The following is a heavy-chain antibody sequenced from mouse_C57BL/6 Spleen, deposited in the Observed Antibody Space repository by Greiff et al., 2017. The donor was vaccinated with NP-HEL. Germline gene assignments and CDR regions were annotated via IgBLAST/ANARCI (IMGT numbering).Heavy chain of an antibody. V-gene: IGHV1-53*01. CDR2: INPSNGGT. J-gene: IGHJ4*01. CDR3: ARDRLPYYYAMDY. CDR1: GYTFTSYW. D-gene: IGHD1-2*01. Sequence: QVQLKQPGTELVKPGASVKLSCKASGYTFTSYWMHWVKQRPGQGLEWIGNINPSNGGTNYNEKFKSKATLTVDKSSSTAYMQLSSLTSEDSAVYYCARDRLPYYYAMDYWGQGTSVTVSS.